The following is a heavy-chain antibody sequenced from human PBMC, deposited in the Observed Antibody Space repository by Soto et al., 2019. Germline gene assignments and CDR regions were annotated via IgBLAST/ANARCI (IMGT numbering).Heavy chain of an antibody. Sequence: GGSLRLSCAASGFTFSSYALSWVRQAPGKGLEWVSAISANGQGIYYADSVRGRFTISRDNSKNTLYLQMNSLRAEDTAVYYCAKDLSSRTAGGTWAHYFDYWGQGTLVTSPQ. CDR1: GFTFSSYA. J-gene: IGHJ4*02. V-gene: IGHV3-23*01. CDR2: ISANGQGI. CDR3: AKDLSSRTAGGTWAHYFDY. D-gene: IGHD1-26*01.